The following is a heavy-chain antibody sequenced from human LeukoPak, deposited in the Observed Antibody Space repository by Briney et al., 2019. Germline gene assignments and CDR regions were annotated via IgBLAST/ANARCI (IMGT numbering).Heavy chain of an antibody. V-gene: IGHV3-49*03. Sequence: GGSLRLSCTASGFTFGDYAMSWISQAPGKGLEWVGFIRSKAYGEAADYAASVKGRFTISRDDSKAIAYLQMNSLKTKDTAVYHCTRDRGAYNLYDYWGQGTLVTVSS. J-gene: IGHJ4*02. D-gene: IGHD1-1*01. CDR2: IRSKAYGEAA. CDR1: GFTFGDYA. CDR3: TRDRGAYNLYDY.